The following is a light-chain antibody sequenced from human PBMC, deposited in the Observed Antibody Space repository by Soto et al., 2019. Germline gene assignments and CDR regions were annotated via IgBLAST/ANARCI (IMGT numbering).Light chain of an antibody. CDR2: DAS. V-gene: IGKV3-20*01. CDR3: QQHGSSPPWT. J-gene: IGKJ1*01. Sequence: VLTQSPGTLSLSPGERATLSCRASQTVRNNYLAWYQQKPSQAPRLLIYDASSRATGLPDRFSGGASGANFSLPISRLEPEDFSVYYCQQHGSSPPWTFGQGTKVDIK. CDR1: QTVRNNY.